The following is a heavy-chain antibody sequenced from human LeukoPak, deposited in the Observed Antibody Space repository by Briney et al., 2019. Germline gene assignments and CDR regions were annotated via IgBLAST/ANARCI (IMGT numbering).Heavy chain of an antibody. CDR2: IYTSGST. D-gene: IGHD3-10*01. CDR3: ARDPSGVDGSGSYYPVNYYYYGMDV. V-gene: IGHV4-4*07. J-gene: IGHJ6*02. Sequence: SETLSLTCTVSGGSISSYYWSWIRQPAGKGLEWIGRIYTSGSTNYNPSLKSRVTMSVDTSKNQFSLKLSSVTAADTAVYYCARDPSGVDGSGSYYPVNYYYYGMDVWGQGTTVTVSS. CDR1: GGSISSYY.